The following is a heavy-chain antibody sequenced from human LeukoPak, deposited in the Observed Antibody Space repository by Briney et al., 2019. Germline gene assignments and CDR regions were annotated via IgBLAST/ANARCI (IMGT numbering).Heavy chain of an antibody. J-gene: IGHJ6*03. CDR1: GGSISSYY. D-gene: IGHD5-24*01. CDR3: ARLNVEMATIDYYYMDV. V-gene: IGHV4-4*09. Sequence: SETLSLTCTVSGGSISSYYWGWIRQPPGKGLEWIGYIYTSGSTNYNPSLKRRVTISVDTSKNQFSLKLSSVTAADTAVYYCARLNVEMATIDYYYMDVWGKGTTVTVSS. CDR2: IYTSGST.